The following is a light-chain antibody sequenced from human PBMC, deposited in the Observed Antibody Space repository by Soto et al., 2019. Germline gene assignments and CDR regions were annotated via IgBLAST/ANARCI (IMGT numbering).Light chain of an antibody. CDR3: QQYDDIPPT. J-gene: IGKJ5*01. CDR1: QDITNY. V-gene: IGKV1-33*01. Sequence: DIQMTHSPSSLNTSVVDSVNITCHASQDITNYLNWYQQKPGKAPKLLIYDASNLEPGVPSRFSGRGSGADFTFSISSLQPEDIATYYCQQYDDIPPTCGKGKRREIK. CDR2: DAS.